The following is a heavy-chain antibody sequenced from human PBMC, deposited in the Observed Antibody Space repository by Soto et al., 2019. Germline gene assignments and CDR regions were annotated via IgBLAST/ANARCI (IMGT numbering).Heavy chain of an antibody. CDR1: GGTFNTYT. CDR2: IIPFLGIS. CDR3: ATEDRSSSLDD. J-gene: IGHJ4*02. Sequence: QVQLVQSGAELKVAGSSVRVSCTASGGTFNTYTFSWVRQAPGQGLEWMGRIIPFLGISNYAQQFQGRIMIAANRSTSTTYLDLPGLTSEDTALYYCATEDRSSSLDDWGQGSLVTVSS. V-gene: IGHV1-69*08. D-gene: IGHD6-6*01.